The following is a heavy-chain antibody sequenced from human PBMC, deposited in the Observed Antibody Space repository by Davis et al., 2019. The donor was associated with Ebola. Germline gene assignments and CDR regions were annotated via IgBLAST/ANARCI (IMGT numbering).Heavy chain of an antibody. V-gene: IGHV4-59*01. CDR1: GGSISSYY. CDR3: ARDTIAMVRGVIIIGRYFDY. Sequence: SETLSLTCTVSGGSISSYYWSWIRQPPGKGLEWIGYIYYSGSTNYNPSLKSRVTKSVDTSKNQFSLKLSSVTAADTAVYYCARDTIAMVRGVIIIGRYFDYWGQGTLVTVSS. D-gene: IGHD3-10*01. J-gene: IGHJ4*02. CDR2: IYYSGST.